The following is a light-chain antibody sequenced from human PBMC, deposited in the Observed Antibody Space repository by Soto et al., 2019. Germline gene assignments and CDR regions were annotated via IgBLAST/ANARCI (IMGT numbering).Light chain of an antibody. Sequence: EFVLTQSPGKLSLSPGERATLSCRASQSISSSFLAWYQQKPGQAPRLLIYGASSRGTGIPDRFSGSGSGTAFTLTISRLEPEDFSVYYCPPYGSSHPLTFGGGTKVEIK. CDR3: PPYGSSHPLT. CDR2: GAS. J-gene: IGKJ4*01. CDR1: QSISSSF. V-gene: IGKV3-20*01.